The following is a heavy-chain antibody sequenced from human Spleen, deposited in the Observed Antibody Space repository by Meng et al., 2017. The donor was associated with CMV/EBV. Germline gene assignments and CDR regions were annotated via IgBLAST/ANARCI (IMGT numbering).Heavy chain of an antibody. J-gene: IGHJ5*02. CDR2: IDSTTNYI. V-gene: IGHV3-21*01. Sequence: GESLKISCAASGFTFSTYSMNWVRQAPGKGLEWVSSIDSTTNYIYYADSLEGRFTISRDNARNSLYLQMNSLRAEDTAVYYCARGAGGPGLPRLSWLDPWAREFWSPSPQ. CDR3: ARGAGGPGLPRLSWLDP. CDR1: GFTFSTYS.